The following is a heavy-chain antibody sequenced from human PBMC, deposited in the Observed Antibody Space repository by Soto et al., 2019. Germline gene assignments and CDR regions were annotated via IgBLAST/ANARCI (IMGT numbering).Heavy chain of an antibody. CDR2: MYFGGSF. CDR3: ARTYNDGISWFLDY. V-gene: IGHV4-59*02. J-gene: IGHJ4*02. D-gene: IGHD6-13*01. CDR1: GASVSTGY. Sequence: SETLSLTCSVSGASVSTGYWSWIRQPPGKGLEWIGFMYFGGSFNYNPSLTSRVTISVDTSKNQFSLKVTSVTAADTAVYYCARTYNDGISWFLDYWGQGTLVTVSS.